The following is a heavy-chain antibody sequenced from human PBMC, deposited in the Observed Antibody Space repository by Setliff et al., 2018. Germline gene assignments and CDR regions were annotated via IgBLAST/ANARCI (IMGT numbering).Heavy chain of an antibody. CDR2: ITYDGSNK. CDR3: ASWSGGSCYRFDY. J-gene: IGHJ4*02. Sequence: PGGSLRLSCAASGFTFSSYAMHWVRQAPGKGLEWVAAITYDGSNKYYADSVRGRFTIARDNSKNTLYLQMNSLRAEDTAVYYCASWSGGSCYRFDYWGQGTLVTVSS. D-gene: IGHD2-15*01. V-gene: IGHV3-30*01. CDR1: GFTFSSYA.